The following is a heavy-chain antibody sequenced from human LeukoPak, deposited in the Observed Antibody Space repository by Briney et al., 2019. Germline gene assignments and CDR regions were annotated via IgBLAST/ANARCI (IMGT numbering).Heavy chain of an antibody. V-gene: IGHV1-69*04. Sequence: SVKVSCKASGGTFSSYAISWVRQAPRQGLEWMGRIIPILGIANYAQKFQGRVTITADKSTSTAYMELSSLRSEDTAVYYCARVKGHRYFDYWGQGTLVTVSS. CDR3: ARVKGHRYFDY. CDR1: GGTFSSYA. CDR2: IIPILGIA. J-gene: IGHJ4*02.